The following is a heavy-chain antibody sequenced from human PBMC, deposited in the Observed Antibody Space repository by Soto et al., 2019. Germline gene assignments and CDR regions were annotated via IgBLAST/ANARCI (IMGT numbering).Heavy chain of an antibody. D-gene: IGHD6-13*01. CDR1: GFTFSSYA. CDR3: ARDQAARGTISRYFQD. J-gene: IGHJ1*01. V-gene: IGHV3-23*01. Sequence: EVQLLESGGGLVQPEGSLRLSCEASGFTFSSYAMSWVRQAPGKGLEWVSGISGGGSTTYYADSVKGRFTISRDNSKNTLYLQVNSLRAEDTGVYYCARDQAARGTISRYFQDWGQGTLVTVSS. CDR2: ISGGGSTT.